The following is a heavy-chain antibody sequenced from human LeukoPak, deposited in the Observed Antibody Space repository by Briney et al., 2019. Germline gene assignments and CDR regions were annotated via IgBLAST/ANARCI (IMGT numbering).Heavy chain of an antibody. CDR3: ARAAGNGYSSSWYNPQRYYYYMDV. CDR2: IYYSGST. Sequence: SETLSLTCTVSGGSISSYYWSWIRQPPGKGLEWIGYIYYSGSTNYNPSLKSRVTISVDTSKNQFSLKLSSVTAADTAVYYCARAAGNGYSSSWYNPQRYYYYMDVWGKGTTVTISS. D-gene: IGHD6-13*01. V-gene: IGHV4-59*01. J-gene: IGHJ6*03. CDR1: GGSISSYY.